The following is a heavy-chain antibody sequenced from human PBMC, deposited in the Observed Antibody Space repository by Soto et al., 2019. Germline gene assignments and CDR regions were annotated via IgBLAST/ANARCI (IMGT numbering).Heavy chain of an antibody. Sequence: SETLSLTCTVSGGSISSSSYYWGWIRQPPGKGLEWIGSIYYSGSTYYNPSLKSRVTISRDNSKNTLYLQMNSLRAEDTAVYYCAKSLRWMITSPPFDPWGQGTLVTVSS. J-gene: IGHJ5*02. V-gene: IGHV4-39*01. CDR1: GGSISSSSYY. CDR2: IYYSGST. D-gene: IGHD3-16*01. CDR3: AKSLRWMITSPPFDP.